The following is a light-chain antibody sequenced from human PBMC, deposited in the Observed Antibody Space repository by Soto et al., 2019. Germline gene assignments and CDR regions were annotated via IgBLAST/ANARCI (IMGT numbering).Light chain of an antibody. CDR2: EVV. J-gene: IGLJ2*01. Sequence: QSVLTQPPSASGSPGQSVTISCTGTKSDIGVYDFVSWYQHHPGKAPRLIIYEVVQRPSGVPDRFSGSKSGNTASLTVSGLQAADEADYYCSSYAGSNNLVFGGGTKVTV. V-gene: IGLV2-8*01. CDR1: KSDIGVYDF. CDR3: SSYAGSNNLV.